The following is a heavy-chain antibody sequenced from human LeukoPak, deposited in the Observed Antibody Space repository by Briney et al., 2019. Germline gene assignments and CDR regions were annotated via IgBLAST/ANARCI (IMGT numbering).Heavy chain of an antibody. D-gene: IGHD1-26*01. CDR3: AKLLSGSYYTDYFDY. Sequence: GRSLRLSCAASGFTFSSYGMHWVRQAPGKGLEWVAVIWYDGSNKYYADSVKGRFTISRDNSKNTLYLQMNSLRAEDTAVYYCAKLLSGSYYTDYFDYWGQGTLVTVSS. V-gene: IGHV3-33*06. CDR2: IWYDGSNK. CDR1: GFTFSSYG. J-gene: IGHJ4*02.